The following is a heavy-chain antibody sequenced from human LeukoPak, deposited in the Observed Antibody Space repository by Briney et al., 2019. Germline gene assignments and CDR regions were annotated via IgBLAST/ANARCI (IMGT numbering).Heavy chain of an antibody. Sequence: ASETLSLTCTVSGGSISSGNYYWDWIRQPPGKGLEWIGSIYYSGSTYYNPSLKSRVTVSVDTSKNQFSLKVSSVTAADTAVYYCARRSFRNNYYSDSDYWGQGTLVTVSS. J-gene: IGHJ4*02. D-gene: IGHD3-22*01. V-gene: IGHV4-39*01. CDR1: GGSISSGNYY. CDR3: ARRSFRNNYYSDSDY. CDR2: IYYSGST.